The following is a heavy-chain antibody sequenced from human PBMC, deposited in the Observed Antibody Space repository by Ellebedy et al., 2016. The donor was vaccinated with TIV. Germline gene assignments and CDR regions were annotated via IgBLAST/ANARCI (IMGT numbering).Heavy chain of an antibody. D-gene: IGHD4-17*01. CDR1: GFTLSNAW. CDR2: SKSITEGGTT. Sequence: PGGSLRLSCAASGFTLSNAWMSWVRQAPGKGLEWVGRSKSITEGGTTDYAAPVKARVSISRYDSKNTLYLQMNSLKTEDTAVYYCTTEYGDYQLPTYYHYMDVWGKGTTVSVSS. V-gene: IGHV3-15*01. J-gene: IGHJ6*03. CDR3: TTEYGDYQLPTYYHYMDV.